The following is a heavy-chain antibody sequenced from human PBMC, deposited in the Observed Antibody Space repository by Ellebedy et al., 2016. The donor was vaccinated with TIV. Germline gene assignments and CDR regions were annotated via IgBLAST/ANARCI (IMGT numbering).Heavy chain of an antibody. Sequence: GGSLRLSXSASGFTFTNYAMHWVRQAAGKGLEYVSAVTGNGGATFYADSVKGRFTISRDNSRNTLYLQMNSLRAEDSAVYFCAGGPPVVMAPRFDSWGQGTLVTVSS. V-gene: IGHV3-64D*06. J-gene: IGHJ4*02. CDR1: GFTFTNYA. CDR3: AGGPPVVMAPRFDS. CDR2: VTGNGGAT. D-gene: IGHD2-21*01.